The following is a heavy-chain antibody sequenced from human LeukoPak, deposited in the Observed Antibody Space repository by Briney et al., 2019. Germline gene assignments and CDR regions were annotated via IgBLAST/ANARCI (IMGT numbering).Heavy chain of an antibody. CDR2: ISGNNDNP. CDR1: GYTFSNFG. D-gene: IGHD2-2*01. CDR3: ARDGTSTDDY. V-gene: IGHV1-18*01. Sequence: ASVRVSCKTSGYTFSNFGINWVRQAPGQGLEWMGLISGNNDNPNYGQKFQGRFTATTDSSTSTAYMELRNLRFDDTAVYYCARDGTSTDDYWGQGTLVTVSS. J-gene: IGHJ4*02.